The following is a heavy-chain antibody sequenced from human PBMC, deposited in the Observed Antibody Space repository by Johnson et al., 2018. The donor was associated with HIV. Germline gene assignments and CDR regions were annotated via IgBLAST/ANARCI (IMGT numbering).Heavy chain of an antibody. V-gene: IGHV3-64*01. Sequence: VQLVESGGGLVQPGGSLRLSCTASGFAFSGYAMHWVRQAPGKGLEYVSSISSNGGGTDYANSGRGRFTISRDTSKNTLYLQMGSLRVEDMAVYYCARDGYYERSGYWGLDAFHIWGQGTTFTVSS. J-gene: IGHJ3*02. CDR1: GFAFSGYA. CDR2: ISSNGGGT. CDR3: ARDGYYERSGYWGLDAFHI. D-gene: IGHD3-22*01.